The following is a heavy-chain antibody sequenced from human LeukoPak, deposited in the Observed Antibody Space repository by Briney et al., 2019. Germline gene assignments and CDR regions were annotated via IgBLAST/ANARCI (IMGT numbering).Heavy chain of an antibody. CDR2: IYPGDADT. Sequence: GESLKISCKGSGYTFTNYWIGWVRQMPGKGLEWMGIIYPGDADTRYSPSFQGQVTISADKSISTAYLQWSSLKASDTAMYYCARISDYYGSGSYLTDAFDIWGQGTMVTVSS. J-gene: IGHJ3*02. V-gene: IGHV5-51*01. CDR1: GYTFTNYW. CDR3: ARISDYYGSGSYLTDAFDI. D-gene: IGHD3-10*01.